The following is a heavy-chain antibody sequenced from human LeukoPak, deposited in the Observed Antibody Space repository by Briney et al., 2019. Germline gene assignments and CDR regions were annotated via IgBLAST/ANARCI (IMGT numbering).Heavy chain of an antibody. D-gene: IGHD3-3*01. CDR3: ARNFYDFWSGGDAFDI. CDR1: GGTFSSYA. Sequence: GSSVKVSCKASGGTFSSYAFSWVRQATGQGLEWMGWISAYNGNTNYAQKLQGRVTMTTDTSTSTAYMELRSLRSDDTAVYYCARNFYDFWSGGDAFDIWGQGTMVTVSS. CDR2: ISAYNGNT. V-gene: IGHV1-18*01. J-gene: IGHJ3*02.